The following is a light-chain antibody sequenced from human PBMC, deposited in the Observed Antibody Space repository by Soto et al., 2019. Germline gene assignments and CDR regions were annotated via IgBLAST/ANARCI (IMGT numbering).Light chain of an antibody. Sequence: EIVLTQSPATLSLSPGERATLSCRASQSISSHLAWYQQKPGQTPRLLMYDASNRATAVPARFSGSGSGTDFTLTINSIEPEDLAVYYCQQRSTWPLTFGGGTKVEIK. CDR1: QSISSH. J-gene: IGKJ4*01. V-gene: IGKV3-11*01. CDR3: QQRSTWPLT. CDR2: DAS.